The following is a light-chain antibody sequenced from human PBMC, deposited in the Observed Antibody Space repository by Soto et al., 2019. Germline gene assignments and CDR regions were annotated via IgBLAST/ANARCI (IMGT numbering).Light chain of an antibody. V-gene: IGLV1-51*02. CDR1: SSNIGNNY. J-gene: IGLJ1*01. Sequence: QSVLTQPPSVSAAPGQKVTISCSGSSSNIGNNYVSWYQQLPGTAPKLLIYENNKRPSGIPDRFSGSKSGTSATLGITGLQTGDEADYYCGTCDSSLSAGVFGTGTQLTVL. CDR3: GTCDSSLSAGV. CDR2: ENN.